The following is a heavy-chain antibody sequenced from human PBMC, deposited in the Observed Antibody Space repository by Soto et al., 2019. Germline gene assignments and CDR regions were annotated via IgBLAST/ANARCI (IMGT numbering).Heavy chain of an antibody. D-gene: IGHD5-12*01. CDR3: ARGSIEMATRYYFDY. J-gene: IGHJ4*02. CDR2: IGTAGDT. CDR1: GFTFSSYD. Sequence: QPGGSLRLSCAASGFTFSSYDMHWVRQATGKGLEWVSAIGTAGDTYYPGSVKGRFTISRENAKNSLYLQMNSLRAGDTAVYYCARGSIEMATRYYFDYWGQGTLVTVSS. V-gene: IGHV3-13*01.